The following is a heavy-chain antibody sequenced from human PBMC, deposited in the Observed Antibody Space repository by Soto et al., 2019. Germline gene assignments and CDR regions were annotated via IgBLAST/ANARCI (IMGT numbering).Heavy chain of an antibody. CDR1: GFTFSSYS. CDR2: ISCSGGST. D-gene: IGHD3-10*01. Sequence: EVQLLESGGGLVHPGGSLRLSCAASGFTFSSYSMSWVRQAPGKGMEWVSAISCSGGSTYYADSVKGRFTISRDNSKNTLYLQMNSLRAEDTAGYYCAKGLITMVRGNFDYCGQGTLVTVSS. CDR3: AKGLITMVRGNFDY. J-gene: IGHJ4*02. V-gene: IGHV3-23*01.